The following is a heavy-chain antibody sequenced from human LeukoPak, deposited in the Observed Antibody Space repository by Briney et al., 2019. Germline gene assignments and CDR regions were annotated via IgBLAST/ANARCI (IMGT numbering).Heavy chain of an antibody. D-gene: IGHD6-19*01. Sequence: GASVKVPCKASGYTFTSYGISWVRQAPGQGLEWMGWISAYNGNTNYAQKLQGRVTMTTDTSTSTAYMELRSLRSDDTAVYYCAREIGQAVADSYYFDYWGQGTLVTVSS. CDR1: GYTFTSYG. J-gene: IGHJ4*02. V-gene: IGHV1-18*01. CDR3: AREIGQAVADSYYFDY. CDR2: ISAYNGNT.